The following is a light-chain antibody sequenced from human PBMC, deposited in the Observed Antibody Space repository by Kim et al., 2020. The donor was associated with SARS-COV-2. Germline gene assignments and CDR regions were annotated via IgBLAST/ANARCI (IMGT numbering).Light chain of an antibody. CDR2: GTF. V-gene: IGKV3-20*01. Sequence: ILSLSPGERATLSCRANQSISTPYSAWYQQKPGQAPRLLIYGTFNRATGIPNRFTGSGSGPDFTLTISRLEPEDFAVYYCQQYGYTFGQGTKLEI. CDR3: QQYGYT. J-gene: IGKJ2*01. CDR1: QSISTPY.